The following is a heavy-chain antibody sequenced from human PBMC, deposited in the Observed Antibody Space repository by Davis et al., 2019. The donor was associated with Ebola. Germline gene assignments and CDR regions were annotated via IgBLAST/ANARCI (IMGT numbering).Heavy chain of an antibody. J-gene: IGHJ6*02. Sequence: SETLSLTCTVSGYSILSDYYWGWIRQPPGEGLEWIGSIYHSGSTYYNPSLKSRVIISVDASKNQFSLKLSSVTAADTAVYYCARGNYGDYIVLYYYNMDVWGQGTTVTVSS. CDR1: GYSILSDYY. D-gene: IGHD4-17*01. V-gene: IGHV4-38-2*02. CDR2: IYHSGST. CDR3: ARGNYGDYIVLYYYNMDV.